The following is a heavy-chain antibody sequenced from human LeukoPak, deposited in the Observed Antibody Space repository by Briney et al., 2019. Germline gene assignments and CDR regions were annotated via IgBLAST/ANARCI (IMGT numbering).Heavy chain of an antibody. CDR2: ISVSGGST. CDR1: GLTSNNYA. J-gene: IGHJ4*02. V-gene: IGHV3-23*01. D-gene: IGHD3-22*01. CDR3: VRSHPSDTSGWSNPYFDN. Sequence: GGSLRLSCAASGLTSNNYAMSWVRQAPGKGLEWVAGISVSGGSTFYADSVQGRFTISRDNSNSTLFLQMSSLKNEDTSLYYCVRSHPSDTSGWSNPYFDNWGQGTRVTVSS.